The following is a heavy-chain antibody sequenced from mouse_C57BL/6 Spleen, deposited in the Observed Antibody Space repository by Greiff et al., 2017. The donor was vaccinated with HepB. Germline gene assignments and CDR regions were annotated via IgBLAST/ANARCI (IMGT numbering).Heavy chain of an antibody. Sequence: EVQRVESGGGLVKPGGSLKLSCAASGFTFSDYGMHWVRQAPEKGLEWVAYISSGSSTIYYADTVKGRFTISRDNAKNNLFLQMTSLRSEDTAMYYCAKEGGYYEAWFAYWGQGTLVTVSA. CDR2: ISSGSSTI. CDR1: GFTFSDYG. V-gene: IGHV5-17*01. CDR3: AKEGGYYEAWFAY. J-gene: IGHJ3*01. D-gene: IGHD2-3*01.